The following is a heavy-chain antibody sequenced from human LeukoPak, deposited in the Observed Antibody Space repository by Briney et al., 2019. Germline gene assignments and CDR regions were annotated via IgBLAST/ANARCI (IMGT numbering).Heavy chain of an antibody. D-gene: IGHD3-3*01. J-gene: IGHJ6*02. Sequence: SETLSLTCTVSGGSISSGGYYWSWIRQHPGKGLEWIGYIYYSGSTYYNPSLKSRVTISVDTSKSQFSLKLSSVTAADTAVYYCARVWSAYYDSWSGVPYGMDVWGQGTTVTVSS. V-gene: IGHV4-31*03. CDR2: IYYSGST. CDR3: ARVWSAYYDSWSGVPYGMDV. CDR1: GGSISSGGYY.